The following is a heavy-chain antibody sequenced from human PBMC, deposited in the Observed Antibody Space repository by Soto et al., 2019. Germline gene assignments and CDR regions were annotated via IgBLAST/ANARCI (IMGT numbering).Heavy chain of an antibody. J-gene: IGHJ5*02. CDR3: AKDDYGYWFDP. CDR2: ISVNGGTT. CDR1: GFTVRNYA. D-gene: IGHD4-17*01. Sequence: PGGSLRLSCLASGFTVRNYAMSWVRQAPGKGLEWVSSISVNGGTTYYADSVKGRFTISRDNSKNTLYLQMNSLRVGDTAVYYCAKDDYGYWFDPWGQGALVTVSS. V-gene: IGHV3-23*01.